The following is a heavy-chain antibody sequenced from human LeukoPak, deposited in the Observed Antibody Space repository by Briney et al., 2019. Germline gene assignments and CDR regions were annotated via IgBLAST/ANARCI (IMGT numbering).Heavy chain of an antibody. J-gene: IGHJ4*02. CDR3: ARERLPAAIPFDY. Sequence: GRSLRLSCAASGFTFSSYAMHWVRQAPGKGLEWVAVISYDGSNKYYADPVKGRFTISRDNSKNTLYLQMNSLRAEDTAVYYCARERLPAAIPFDYWGQGTLVTVSS. V-gene: IGHV3-30*04. CDR2: ISYDGSNK. CDR1: GFTFSSYA. D-gene: IGHD2-2*01.